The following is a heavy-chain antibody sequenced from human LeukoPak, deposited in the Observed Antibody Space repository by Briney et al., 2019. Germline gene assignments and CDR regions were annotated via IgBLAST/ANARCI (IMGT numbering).Heavy chain of an antibody. CDR3: AGDYYDSSGYSTLGAY. CDR1: GGSISSSNW. J-gene: IGHJ4*02. V-gene: IGHV4-4*02. Sequence: SETLSLTCAVSGGSISSSNWWSWVRQPPGKGLEWIGEIYHSGSTNYNPSLKSRVTISVDKSKNQFSLKLSSVTAADTAVYYCAGDYYDSSGYSTLGAYWGQGTLVTVSS. D-gene: IGHD3-22*01. CDR2: IYHSGST.